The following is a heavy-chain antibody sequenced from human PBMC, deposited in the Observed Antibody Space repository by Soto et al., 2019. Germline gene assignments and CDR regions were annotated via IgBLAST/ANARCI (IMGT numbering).Heavy chain of an antibody. V-gene: IGHV3-23*01. D-gene: IGHD4-4*01. CDR2: ISGGGSNT. CDR1: GFPFSSYV. CDR3: AKDSNKYSSSLRGRYFDY. J-gene: IGHJ4*02. Sequence: GGSLRLSCAASGFPFSSYVMSWVRQAPGKGLEWVSGISGGGSNTFYADSVKGRFPISRDNSKNTLLLQMNSLGAEDTAVYYCAKDSNKYSSSLRGRYFDYWGQGIGVTVSS.